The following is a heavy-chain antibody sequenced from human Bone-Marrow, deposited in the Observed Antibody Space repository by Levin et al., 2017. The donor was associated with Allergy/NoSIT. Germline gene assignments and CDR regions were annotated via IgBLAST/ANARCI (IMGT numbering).Heavy chain of an antibody. J-gene: IGHJ4*02. V-gene: IGHV3-9*01. CDR3: ARDKRAATPYYLDD. CDR1: GFTFDDYS. Sequence: GGSLRLSCAASGFTFDDYSMHWVRQAPGKGLEWVSGISWNSGSRGYADSVKGRFTISRDNATNSLYLQMNSLRPEDTALYYCARDKRAATPYYLDDWGQGTLVTVSS. CDR2: ISWNSGSR. D-gene: IGHD2-15*01.